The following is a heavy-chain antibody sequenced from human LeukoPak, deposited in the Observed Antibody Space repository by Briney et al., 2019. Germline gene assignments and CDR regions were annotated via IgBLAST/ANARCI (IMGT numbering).Heavy chain of an antibody. CDR2: ISYDGSNK. D-gene: IGHD1-1*01. CDR3: AKALTIDY. Sequence: QSGGSLRLSCAASGFTFSSYGMHWVRQAPGKGLEWVAVISYDGSNKYYADSVKGRFTISRDNSKNTLYLQMNSLRAEDTAVYYCAKALTIDYWGQGTLSPSPQ. J-gene: IGHJ4*02. V-gene: IGHV3-30*18. CDR1: GFTFSSYG.